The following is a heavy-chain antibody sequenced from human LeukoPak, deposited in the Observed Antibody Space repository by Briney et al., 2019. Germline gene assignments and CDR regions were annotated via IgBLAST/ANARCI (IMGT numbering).Heavy chain of an antibody. D-gene: IGHD6-13*01. J-gene: IGHJ4*02. CDR1: GFTFSSYW. Sequence: PGGSLRLSCAASGFTFSSYWMSWVRQAPGKGLEWVANIKQDGSEKYYVDSVKGRFTISRDNSKNTLYLQMNSLRAEDTAVYYCARGPIHRYSSSWHSPLDYWGQGTLVTVSS. V-gene: IGHV3-7*01. CDR3: ARGPIHRYSSSWHSPLDY. CDR2: IKQDGSEK.